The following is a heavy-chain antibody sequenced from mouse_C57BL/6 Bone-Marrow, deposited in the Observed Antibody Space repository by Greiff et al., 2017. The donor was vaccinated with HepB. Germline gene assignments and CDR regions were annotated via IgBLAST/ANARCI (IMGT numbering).Heavy chain of an antibody. D-gene: IGHD2-4*01. V-gene: IGHV5-6*01. CDR3: ARHGKGYDYDDGRWFAY. Sequence: EVQLQESGGDLVKPGGSLKLSCAASGFTFSSYGMSWVRQTPDKRLEWVATISSGGSYTYYPDSVKGRFTISRDNAKNTLYLQMSSLKSGDTAMYYCARHGKGYDYDDGRWFAYWGQGTLVTVSA. J-gene: IGHJ3*01. CDR2: ISSGGSYT. CDR1: GFTFSSYG.